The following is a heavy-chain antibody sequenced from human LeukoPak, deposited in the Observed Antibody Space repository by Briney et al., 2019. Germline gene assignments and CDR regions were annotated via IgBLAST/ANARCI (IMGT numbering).Heavy chain of an antibody. D-gene: IGHD3-22*01. V-gene: IGHV3-33*06. CDR1: GFTFSSYG. CDR2: IWDDGSNK. CDR3: AKKGYYDGSGYYMYYFDH. Sequence: GRSLRLSCAASGFTFSSYGMHWVRQAPGKGLEWVAVIWDDGSNKYYADSVKGRFTISRDNSKNTLYLQMNSLRAEDTAVYYCAKKGYYDGSGYYMYYFDHWGQGTLVTVSS. J-gene: IGHJ4*02.